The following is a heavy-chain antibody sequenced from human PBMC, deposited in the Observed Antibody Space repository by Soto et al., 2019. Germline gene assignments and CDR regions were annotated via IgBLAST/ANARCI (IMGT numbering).Heavy chain of an antibody. J-gene: IGHJ4*02. Sequence: PGGSLRLSCAASGFTFSSYAMHWVRQAPGKGLEWVAVISYDGSNKYYADSVKGRFTISRDNSKNTLYLQMNSLRAEDTAVYYCARDSGIDYWGQGTLVTVS. CDR2: ISYDGSNK. CDR3: ARDSGIDY. CDR1: GFTFSSYA. V-gene: IGHV3-30-3*01.